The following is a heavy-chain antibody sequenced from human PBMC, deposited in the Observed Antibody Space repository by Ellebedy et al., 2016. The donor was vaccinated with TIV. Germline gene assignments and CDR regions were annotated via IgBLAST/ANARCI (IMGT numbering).Heavy chain of an antibody. CDR2: IYYSGST. Sequence: SETLSLTXTVSGGSISSGGYYWSWIRQHPGKGLEWIGYIYYSGSTYYNPSLKSRVTISVGTSKNQFSLKLSSVTAADTAVYYCARDIVVAATDYYYYGMDVWGQGTTVTVSS. D-gene: IGHD2-15*01. CDR3: ARDIVVAATDYYYYGMDV. CDR1: GGSISSGGYY. J-gene: IGHJ6*02. V-gene: IGHV4-31*03.